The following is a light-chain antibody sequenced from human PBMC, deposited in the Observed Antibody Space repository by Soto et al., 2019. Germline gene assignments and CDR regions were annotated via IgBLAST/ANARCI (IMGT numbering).Light chain of an antibody. Sequence: EIVLTQSPGTLSLSQGASATLYCRASQSVSNNYLAWYQQKPCQAHRLIIYGAFKGATGIPPRFSGSVSTTDFTLTIRRLEPEDFAVYYGHQRSNGPTWTFGPLTKVEIK. V-gene: IGKV3-11*01. J-gene: IGKJ1*01. CDR1: QSVSNNY. CDR3: HQRSNGPTWT. CDR2: GAF.